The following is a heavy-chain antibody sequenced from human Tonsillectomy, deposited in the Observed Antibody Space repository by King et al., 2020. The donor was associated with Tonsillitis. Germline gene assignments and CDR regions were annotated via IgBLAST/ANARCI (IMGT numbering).Heavy chain of an antibody. CDR3: ARVGRGYSYGFDY. CDR2: ISGSNSNI. D-gene: IGHD5-18*01. CDR1: GFTFSSYS. V-gene: IGHV3-48*02. Sequence: VQLVESGGGLVQPGGSLRLSCAASGFTFSSYSMHWVRQAPGKGLEWVSYISGSNSNIYYADSVKGRFTISRDNAKNSLYLQMNSLRDEDTAVFYCARVGRGYSYGFDYWGQGTLVTVSS. J-gene: IGHJ4*02.